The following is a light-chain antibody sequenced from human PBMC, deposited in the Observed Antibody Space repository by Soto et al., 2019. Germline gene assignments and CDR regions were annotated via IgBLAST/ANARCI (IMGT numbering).Light chain of an antibody. J-gene: IGKJ1*01. CDR3: QQSYSTSRT. CDR1: QGIISD. Sequence: DIQMTQSPSSLSASVRDRVTINYSASQGIISDLNGCQQKPGRAPKLLIYDASSRQSGVPSRCSGSGSETDFTLTISSLQPEDFATYYCQQSYSTSRTFGQGTKVDIK. CDR2: DAS. V-gene: IGKV1-39*01.